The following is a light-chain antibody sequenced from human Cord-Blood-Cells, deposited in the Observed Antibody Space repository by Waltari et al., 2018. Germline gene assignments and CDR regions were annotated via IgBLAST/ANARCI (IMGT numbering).Light chain of an antibody. Sequence: DIQITESPSTLCASVGDRVNTPCRASQCISSGYAWYQQKPAKAPKLLLYDASSLESGVPSSFSGSGSGTEFTPPISSLQPDDFATYYCQQYNSYPYTFGQGTKLEIK. CDR2: DAS. J-gene: IGKJ2*01. V-gene: IGKV1-5*01. CDR3: QQYNSYPYT. CDR1: QCISSG.